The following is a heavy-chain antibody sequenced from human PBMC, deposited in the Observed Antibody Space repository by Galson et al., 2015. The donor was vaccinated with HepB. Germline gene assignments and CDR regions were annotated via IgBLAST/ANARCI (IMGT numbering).Heavy chain of an antibody. Sequence: SLRLSCAASGFTFGSYAMHWVRQAPGKGLGWVAVISYDGSNKNYADSVNGRYTISRDNSKNTLYLQVNSLQADDTAEYYCARAGYKANGGYSHYWGQGTLVTVSS. D-gene: IGHD3-22*01. CDR2: ISYDGSNK. CDR1: GFTFGSYA. J-gene: IGHJ4*02. CDR3: ARAGYKANGGYSHY. V-gene: IGHV3-30-3*01.